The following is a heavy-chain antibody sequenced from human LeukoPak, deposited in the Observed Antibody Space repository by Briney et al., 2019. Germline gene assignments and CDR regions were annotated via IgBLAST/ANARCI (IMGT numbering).Heavy chain of an antibody. V-gene: IGHV1-46*01. CDR3: ARGDYGGNSGLEFDY. CDR2: INPSGGSK. Sequence: ASVKVSCKASGYTFTSYYMHWVRQAPGQGLDGMGIINPSGGSKSYAQKFQGRVTMTRDTSTSTVYMELSSLRSEDTAVYYCARGDYGGNSGLEFDYWGQGTLVTVSS. J-gene: IGHJ4*02. D-gene: IGHD4-23*01. CDR1: GYTFTSYY.